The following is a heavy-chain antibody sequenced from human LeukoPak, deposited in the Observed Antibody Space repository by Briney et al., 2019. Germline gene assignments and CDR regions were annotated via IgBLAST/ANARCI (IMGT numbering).Heavy chain of an antibody. V-gene: IGHV4-59*01. CDR2: IYYSGST. CDR3: ARANYYGSGLETFDI. Sequence: SETLSLTCSVFGGSISTYYWTWIRQPPGKGLEWIGYIYYSGSTNYNPSLKSRVTISVDTSKNQFSLNLSSVTATDTAVYYCARANYYGSGLETFDIWGQGTMVTVSS. J-gene: IGHJ3*02. CDR1: GGSISTYY. D-gene: IGHD3-10*01.